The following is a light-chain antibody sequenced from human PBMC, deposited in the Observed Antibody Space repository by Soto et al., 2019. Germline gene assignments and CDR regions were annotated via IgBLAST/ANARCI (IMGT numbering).Light chain of an antibody. CDR1: QSVSSN. J-gene: IGKJ4*01. CDR2: GAS. V-gene: IGKV3-15*01. Sequence: EIVMTQSPATLSVSPGERATLSCRASQSVSSNLAWSQQKPGQAPRLLIYGASTRATGIQARFSGSWSGTEFTRSNSSLQSEDFVVCNCRQYNSWPPLTVGGGTEVEIK. CDR3: RQYNSWPPLT.